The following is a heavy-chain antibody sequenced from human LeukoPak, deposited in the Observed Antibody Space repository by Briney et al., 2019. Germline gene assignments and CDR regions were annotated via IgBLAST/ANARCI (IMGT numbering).Heavy chain of an antibody. CDR1: GITFSNAW. Sequence: GGSLPHSCAASGITFSNAWMSWLPPAPGKGVEWVVRIKIKTYDGKIDYAALVKERCNISTDDSKITLYLQMNSLKIEDTGVYYCTTDRGITVRPVFDYWGQGTLVTVSS. J-gene: IGHJ4*02. CDR3: TTDRGITVRPVFDY. V-gene: IGHV3-15*01. D-gene: IGHD6-6*01. CDR2: IKIKTYDGKI.